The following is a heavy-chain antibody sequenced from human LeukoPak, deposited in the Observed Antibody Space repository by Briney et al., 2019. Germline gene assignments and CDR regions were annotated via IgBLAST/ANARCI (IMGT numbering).Heavy chain of an antibody. CDR1: GYTFTNYG. D-gene: IGHD2-15*01. CDR3: VREKYCSGDTCYSGAIDS. V-gene: IGHV1-18*01. Sequence: GASVKVSCKASGYTFTNYGISWVRQAPGQGLEWMGWIGPYNGNTNYAQKLQGRVTMTTDTSTSTAYMELGSLRPDDTAVYYCVREKYCSGDTCYSGAIDSWGQGTLVTVPS. J-gene: IGHJ4*02. CDR2: IGPYNGNT.